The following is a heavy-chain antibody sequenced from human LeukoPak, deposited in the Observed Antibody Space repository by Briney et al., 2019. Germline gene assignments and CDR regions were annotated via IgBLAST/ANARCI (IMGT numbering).Heavy chain of an antibody. CDR1: GFTFSSNA. V-gene: IGHV3-23*01. CDR3: TKERRRDDILTGSFSD. J-gene: IGHJ4*02. Sequence: GGSLRLSCAASGFTFSSNAMTWVRRAPGKGLECVAAITGSDGTTYYADSVKGRFTISRDNSKNTLYLQMNSLRAEDTAVYYCTKERRRDDILTGSFSDWGQGILVTVSS. D-gene: IGHD3-9*01. CDR2: ITGSDGTT.